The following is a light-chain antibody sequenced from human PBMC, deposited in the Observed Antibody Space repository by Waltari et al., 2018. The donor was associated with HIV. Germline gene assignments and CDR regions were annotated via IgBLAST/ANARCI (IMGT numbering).Light chain of an antibody. V-gene: IGKV4-1*01. Sequence: DIVMTQSPKSLAVSLGERATINCWSSRTILYSSNNQNYLAWYQQKPGQSPKVLIYWASTRASGGPDRFRGSGSGTNFSLTISSLQTEDVALYYCQQYYTICPSFGGGTKVEIK. J-gene: IGKJ4*01. CDR3: QQYYTICPS. CDR1: RTILYSSNNQNY. CDR2: WAS.